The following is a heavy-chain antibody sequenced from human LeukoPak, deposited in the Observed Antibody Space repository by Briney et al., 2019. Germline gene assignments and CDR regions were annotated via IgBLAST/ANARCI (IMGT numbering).Heavy chain of an antibody. V-gene: IGHV3-73*01. J-gene: IGHJ4*02. CDR2: VQTKPNSYAI. Sequence: GGSLRLSCVVSGLTFSASDMHWVRQASGKGLEWVGRVQTKPNSYAIAYAASLKGRFTISRDDSINTAYLQMNSLRAEDTAVYYCTTYRSGHYWGPGTLVTVSS. D-gene: IGHD5-18*01. CDR3: TTYRSGHY. CDR1: GLTFSASD.